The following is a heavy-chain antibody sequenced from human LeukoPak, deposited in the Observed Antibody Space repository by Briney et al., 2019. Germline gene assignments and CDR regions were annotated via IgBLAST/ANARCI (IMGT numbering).Heavy chain of an antibody. CDR3: ARGRRGRGKYSSSWYPFDY. Sequence: ASVKVSCKASGYTFTSYCMHWVRQAPGQGLEWMGIINPSGGSTSYAQKFQGRVTMTRNTSISTAYMELSSLRSEDTAVYYCARGRRGRGKYSSSWYPFDYWGQGTLVTVSS. V-gene: IGHV1-46*01. J-gene: IGHJ4*02. D-gene: IGHD6-13*01. CDR1: GYTFTSYC. CDR2: INPSGGST.